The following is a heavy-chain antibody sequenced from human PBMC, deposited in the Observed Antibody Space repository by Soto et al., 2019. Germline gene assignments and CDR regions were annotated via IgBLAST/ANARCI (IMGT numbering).Heavy chain of an antibody. J-gene: IGHJ4*02. CDR3: AKGAGSGWSYYFDY. Sequence: QVQLVESGGGVVQPGRSLRLSCAASGFTFSNYYMHWVRQAPGKGLEWVAIISYDGSDKDFADSVKGRFTISRDNSKNTLYLQMNSLRPEDTAVYYCAKGAGSGWSYYFDYWGQGTLVTVSS. D-gene: IGHD6-19*01. CDR1: GFTFSNYY. CDR2: ISYDGSDK. V-gene: IGHV3-30*18.